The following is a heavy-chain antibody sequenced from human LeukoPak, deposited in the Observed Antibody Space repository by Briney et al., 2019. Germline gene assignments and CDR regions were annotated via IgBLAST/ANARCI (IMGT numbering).Heavy chain of an antibody. CDR2: INHSGST. CDR3: ARGGSSSASSGAEGY. Sequence: SETLSLTSAVYGGSFSGYYWSWIRQPPGKGLEWIGEINHSGSTNYNPSLKSRVTISVDTSKNQFSLKLSSVTAADTAVYFCARGGSSSASSGAEGYWGQGTLVTVSS. V-gene: IGHV4-34*01. CDR1: GGSFSGYY. D-gene: IGHD6-13*01. J-gene: IGHJ4*02.